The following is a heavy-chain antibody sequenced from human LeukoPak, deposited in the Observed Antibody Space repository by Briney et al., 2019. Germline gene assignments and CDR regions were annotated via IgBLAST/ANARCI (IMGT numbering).Heavy chain of an antibody. CDR3: ARDHPYGLDY. CDR1: GGTFSSYA. Sequence: GASVKVSCKASGGTFSSYAISWVRQAPGQGLEWMGGISTYNGNTNYAQKLQGRVTMTTDTSTSTAYMELRSLRSDDTAVYYCARDHPYGLDYWGQGTLVTVSS. D-gene: IGHD4-17*01. CDR2: ISTYNGNT. J-gene: IGHJ4*02. V-gene: IGHV1-18*01.